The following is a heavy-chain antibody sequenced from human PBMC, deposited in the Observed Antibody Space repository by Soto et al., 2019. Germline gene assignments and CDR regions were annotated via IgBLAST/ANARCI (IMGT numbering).Heavy chain of an antibody. CDR1: GFTFSNYE. Sequence: PGGSLRLSCAASGFTFSNYEMHWVRQAPGKGLEWVANIKQDGSEKNYVDSVKGRFTISRDNAKNSLYLQMNSLRAEDTAVYYCATPVVGYCSSSSCYTSDYWGQGTLVTVSS. CDR3: ATPVVGYCSSSSCYTSDY. CDR2: IKQDGSEK. D-gene: IGHD2-2*02. V-gene: IGHV3-7*01. J-gene: IGHJ4*02.